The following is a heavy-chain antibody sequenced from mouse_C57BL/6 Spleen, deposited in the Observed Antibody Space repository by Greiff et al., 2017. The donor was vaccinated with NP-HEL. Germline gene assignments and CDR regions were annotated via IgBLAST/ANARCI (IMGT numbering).Heavy chain of an antibody. Sequence: EVQLQQSGPELVKPGASVKISCKASGYTFTDYYMNWVKQSHGKSLEWIGDINPNNGGTSYNQKFKGKATLTVDKSSSTAYMELRSLTSEDSAVYYCARYNWDRLDYWGQGTTLTVSS. CDR2: INPNNGGT. D-gene: IGHD4-1*01. CDR3: ARYNWDRLDY. CDR1: GYTFTDYY. V-gene: IGHV1-26*01. J-gene: IGHJ2*01.